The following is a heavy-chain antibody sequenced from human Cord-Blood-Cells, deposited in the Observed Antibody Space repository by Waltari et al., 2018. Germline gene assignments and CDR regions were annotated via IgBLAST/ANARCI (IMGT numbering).Heavy chain of an antibody. J-gene: IGHJ6*02. CDR3: ARGYCSSTSCYTPFYYYYGMDV. D-gene: IGHD2-2*02. V-gene: IGHV4-34*01. CDR1: GGYFSGYY. Sequence: QVQLQQWGAGLLKPSETLSLTCAVYGGYFSGYYWSWIRQPPGKGLEWIGEINHSGSTNYNPSLKSRVTISVDTSKNQFSLKLSSVTAADTAVYYCARGYCSSTSCYTPFYYYYGMDVWGQGTTVTVSS. CDR2: INHSGST.